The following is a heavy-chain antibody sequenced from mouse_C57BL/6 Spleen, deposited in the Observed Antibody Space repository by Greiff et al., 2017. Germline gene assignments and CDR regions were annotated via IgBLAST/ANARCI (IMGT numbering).Heavy chain of an antibody. J-gene: IGHJ2*01. Sequence: KQSGPELEKPGASVKISCKASGYAFSSSWMNWVKQRPGKGLEWIGRIYPGDGDTNYNGKFKGKATLTADKSSSTAYMQLSSLTSEDSAVYFCAPYDSFDYWGQGTTLTVSS. CDR2: IYPGDGDT. CDR3: APYDSFDY. D-gene: IGHD2-4*01. CDR1: GYAFSSSW. V-gene: IGHV1-82*01.